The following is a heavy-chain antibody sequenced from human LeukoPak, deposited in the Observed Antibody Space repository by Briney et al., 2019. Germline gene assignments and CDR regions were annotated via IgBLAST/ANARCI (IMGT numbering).Heavy chain of an antibody. V-gene: IGHV1-69*13. CDR3: AREKRRGDYYYGMDV. CDR1: GGTFSSYA. Sequence: ASVKVSCEASGGTFSSYAISWVRQAPGQGLEWMGGIIPIFGTANYAQKFQGRVTITADESTSTAYMELSSLRSEDTAVYYCAREKRRGDYYYGMDVWGQGTTVTVSS. CDR2: IIPIFGTA. D-gene: IGHD6-25*01. J-gene: IGHJ6*02.